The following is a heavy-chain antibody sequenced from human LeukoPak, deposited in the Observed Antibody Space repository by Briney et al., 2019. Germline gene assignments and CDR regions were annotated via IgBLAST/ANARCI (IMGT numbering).Heavy chain of an antibody. CDR1: GFTFSSYW. CDR3: ARHYDSTAYSLDY. D-gene: IGHD3-22*01. Sequence: GGSLRLSYAASGFTFSSYWMTWLRQAPGKGLEWVANIKQDGSQKFYLDSVKGRFTISRDNAKESLFLQMNSLRAEDTAVYYCARHYDSTAYSLDYWGQGTLVTVSS. CDR2: IKQDGSQK. J-gene: IGHJ4*02. V-gene: IGHV3-7*01.